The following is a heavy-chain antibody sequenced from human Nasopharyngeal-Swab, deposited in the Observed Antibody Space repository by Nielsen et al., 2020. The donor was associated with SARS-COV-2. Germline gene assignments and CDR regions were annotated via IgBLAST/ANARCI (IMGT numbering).Heavy chain of an antibody. Sequence: GGSPRLSCEASGLRFNVYSFHWVRQAPGKGLDWVAFLSYDGITEDYADSVKGRFSVSRDNSKRMLYLQMHSLRAEDTAVYYCAKAGGYSSAVAFDIWGQGTMVTVSS. D-gene: IGHD5-18*01. J-gene: IGHJ3*02. V-gene: IGHV3-30-3*01. CDR1: GLRFNVYS. CDR3: AKAGGYSSAVAFDI. CDR2: LSYDGITE.